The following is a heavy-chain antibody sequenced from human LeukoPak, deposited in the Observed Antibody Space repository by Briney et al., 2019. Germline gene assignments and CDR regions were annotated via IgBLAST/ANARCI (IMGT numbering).Heavy chain of an antibody. Sequence: KPSETLSLTCTVSGGSISSYYWSWIRQPPGKGLEWIGYIYYSGSTNYNPSLKSRVTISVDTSKNQFSLKLSSVTAADTAVYYCAGQEFGELPDAFDIWGQGTMVTVSS. D-gene: IGHD3-10*01. CDR2: IYYSGST. CDR3: AGQEFGELPDAFDI. V-gene: IGHV4-59*08. J-gene: IGHJ3*02. CDR1: GGSISSYY.